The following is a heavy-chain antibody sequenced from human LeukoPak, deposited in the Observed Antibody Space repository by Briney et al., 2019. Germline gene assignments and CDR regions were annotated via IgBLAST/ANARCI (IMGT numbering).Heavy chain of an antibody. CDR3: ARGGVGANFDY. D-gene: IGHD1-26*01. CDR1: GGSFSGYY. Sequence: PSETLSLTCAVYGGSFSGYYWSWIRQPPGKGLEWIGEINHSGSTNYNPSLKSRVTISVDTSKNQFPLKLSSVTAADTAVYYCARGGVGANFDYWGQGTLVTVSS. CDR2: INHSGST. V-gene: IGHV4-34*01. J-gene: IGHJ4*02.